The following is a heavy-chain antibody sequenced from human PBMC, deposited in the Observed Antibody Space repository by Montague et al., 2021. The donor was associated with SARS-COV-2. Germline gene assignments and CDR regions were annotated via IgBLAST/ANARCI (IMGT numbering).Heavy chain of an antibody. CDR3: ARQRKATVVTDLLFDY. J-gene: IGHJ4*02. CDR1: GWWISGED. Sequence: SETLSLTCSRPGWWISGEDRRRTRQNPRKESKWNGDIYYRRRTNYNPSLKSRVTISVDTSKNQFSLKLSSVTAADTAVYYCARQRKATVVTDLLFDYWGQGTLVTVSS. D-gene: IGHD4-23*01. V-gene: IGHV4-59*08. CDR2: IYYRRRT.